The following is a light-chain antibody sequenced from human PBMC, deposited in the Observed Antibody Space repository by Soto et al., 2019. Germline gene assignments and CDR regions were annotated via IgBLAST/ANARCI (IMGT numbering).Light chain of an antibody. Sequence: DIVMTQSPDSLAVSLGERATINCKSSQSVLYSSNNKNYLAWYQQKPGQPPKLLIYWASTRESGVPDRFSGSGSGTDFTLTISSLQAEDVAVYYCQQYFRPWTFGQGTKVYFK. CDR1: QSVLYSSNNKNY. CDR3: QQYFRPWT. J-gene: IGKJ1*01. V-gene: IGKV4-1*01. CDR2: WAS.